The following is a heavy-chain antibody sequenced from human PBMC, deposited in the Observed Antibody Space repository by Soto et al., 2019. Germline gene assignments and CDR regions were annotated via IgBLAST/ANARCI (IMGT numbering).Heavy chain of an antibody. CDR1: GYSISSSNW. J-gene: IGHJ4*02. D-gene: IGHD1-26*01. Sequence: QVQLQESGPGLVKPSDTLSLTCAVSGYSISSSNWWGWIRQPPGKGLEWIGYIYDSGTTYYNPSLKSRVTMSVDTAKNQFSLKLTSVTAVDTAVYYCARREIEGPIDCWGQGTLVTVSS. CDR3: ARREIEGPIDC. CDR2: IYDSGTT. V-gene: IGHV4-28*01.